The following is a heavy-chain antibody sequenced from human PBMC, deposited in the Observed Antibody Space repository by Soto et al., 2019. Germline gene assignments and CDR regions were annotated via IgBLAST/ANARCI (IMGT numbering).Heavy chain of an antibody. Sequence: ASVKVSCKASGGTFSSYAISWVRQAPGQGLEWMGGIIPIFGTANYAQKFQGRVTITADESTSTAYMELSSLRSEDTAVYYCARVRYYYDSSGYSTRNYYYYGMDVWGQGTTVTVSS. J-gene: IGHJ6*02. V-gene: IGHV1-69*13. CDR3: ARVRYYYDSSGYSTRNYYYYGMDV. CDR2: IIPIFGTA. D-gene: IGHD3-22*01. CDR1: GGTFSSYA.